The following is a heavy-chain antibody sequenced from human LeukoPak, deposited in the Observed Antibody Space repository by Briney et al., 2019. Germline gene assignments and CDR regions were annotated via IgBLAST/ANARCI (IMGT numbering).Heavy chain of an antibody. CDR3: AKVYSSYYFDY. CDR2: IGGSGATT. J-gene: IGHJ4*02. V-gene: IGHV3-23*01. D-gene: IGHD4-11*01. CDR1: GFAFTTYE. Sequence: PGGSLRLSCSASGFAFTTYEMNWVRQAPGKGLEWVSAIGGSGATTYYADSVRGRFTISRDNSKNTVYLQMNSLRAEDTAVYYCAKVYSSYYFDYWGQGTLVTVSS.